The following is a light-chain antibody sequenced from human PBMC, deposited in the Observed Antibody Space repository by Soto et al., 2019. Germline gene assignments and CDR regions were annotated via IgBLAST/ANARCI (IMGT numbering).Light chain of an antibody. Sequence: DSQVTHSRSSVSAAVGDRVNITSRASQDIAGYLAWYQHKPGRTPELLSHGASRLQSGVPARFRGSGSGTDFTLSINSLQPEDLATYNCQQANSFLPISYGQGTRLEIK. CDR1: QDIAGY. V-gene: IGKV1D-12*01. CDR3: QQANSFLPIS. J-gene: IGKJ5*01. CDR2: GAS.